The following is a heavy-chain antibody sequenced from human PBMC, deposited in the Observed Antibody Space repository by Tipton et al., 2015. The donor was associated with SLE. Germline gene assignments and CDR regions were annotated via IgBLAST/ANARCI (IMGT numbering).Heavy chain of an antibody. CDR2: ISGSGGST. CDR3: AKDWAFDI. V-gene: IGHV3-23*01. CDR1: GVTFSSYA. J-gene: IGHJ3*02. Sequence: SGVTFSSYAMRWVRQAPGKGLEWVSGISGSGGSTSCADSVKGRFTISRDNSKNTLYLQMNSLRAEDTAVYYCAKDWAFDIWGQGTMVTVSS.